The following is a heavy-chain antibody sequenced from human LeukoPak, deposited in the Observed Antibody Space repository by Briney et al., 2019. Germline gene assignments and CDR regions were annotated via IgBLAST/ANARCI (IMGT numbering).Heavy chain of an antibody. V-gene: IGHV3-7*01. CDR2: INPDGDGM. CDR1: GFTFSRSW. Sequence: QPGGSLRLSCTASGFTFSRSWMNWIRQAPGKGLEWVANINPDGDGMRFVDSVKGRFTMSRDNAQSSLHLQMNSLRVEDTAFYYCAAWTDRGYSNWGQGVLVTVSS. J-gene: IGHJ4*02. CDR3: AAWTDRGYSN. D-gene: IGHD5-12*01.